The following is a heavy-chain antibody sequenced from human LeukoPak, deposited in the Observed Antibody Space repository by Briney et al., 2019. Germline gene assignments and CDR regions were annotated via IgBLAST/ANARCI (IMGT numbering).Heavy chain of an antibody. CDR2: IYYSGST. D-gene: IGHD4-17*01. J-gene: IGHJ4*02. V-gene: IGHV4-39*02. Sequence: SETLSLTCTVSGGSISSSSYYWGWIRQPPGKGLEWIGSIYYSGSTYYNPSLKSRVTISVDTSKNQFSLKLSSVTAADTAVYYCAREALYGDLDYWGQGTLVTVSS. CDR3: AREALYGDLDY. CDR1: GGSISSSSYY.